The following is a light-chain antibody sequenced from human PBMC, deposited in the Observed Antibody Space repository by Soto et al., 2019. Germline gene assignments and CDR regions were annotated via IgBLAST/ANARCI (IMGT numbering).Light chain of an antibody. J-gene: IGKJ1*01. CDR3: QQSFSPLWT. V-gene: IGKV1-39*01. CDR1: QSISNY. Sequence: DIQMTQSPSSLSASVGDRVTITCRASQSISNYLNWYQQKPGKAPKLLIYAASSMQSGVPSRFSGRGSETDFTLTISSLQPDDSATYYGQQSFSPLWTFGQGTKVEV. CDR2: AAS.